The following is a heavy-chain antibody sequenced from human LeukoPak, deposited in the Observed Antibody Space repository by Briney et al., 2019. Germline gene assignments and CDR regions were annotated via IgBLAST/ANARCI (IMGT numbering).Heavy chain of an antibody. J-gene: IGHJ3*02. D-gene: IGHD2-2*01. Sequence: SETLSLTCAVYGGSFSGYYWSWIRQPPGKGLEWIGEINDSGSTNSNPSLKRRVTISVDTSKNQFSLKLSSVTAADTAVYYCARDLIVVVPAAINYAFDIWGQGTMVTVSS. CDR1: GGSFSGYY. V-gene: IGHV4-34*01. CDR3: ARDLIVVVPAAINYAFDI. CDR2: INDSGST.